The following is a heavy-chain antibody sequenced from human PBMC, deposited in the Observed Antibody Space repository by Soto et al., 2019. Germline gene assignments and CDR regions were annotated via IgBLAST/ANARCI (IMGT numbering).Heavy chain of an antibody. CDR1: GGSISSYY. Sequence: PSETLSLTCTVSGGSISSYYWSWIRQPPGKGLEWIGYIYYSGSTNYNPSLKSRVTISVDTSKNQFSLKLSSVTAADTAVYYCARALYDSSGFNGDDHGGMDVWGQGTTVTVSS. J-gene: IGHJ6*02. CDR2: IYYSGST. CDR3: ARALYDSSGFNGDDHGGMDV. D-gene: IGHD3-22*01. V-gene: IGHV4-59*01.